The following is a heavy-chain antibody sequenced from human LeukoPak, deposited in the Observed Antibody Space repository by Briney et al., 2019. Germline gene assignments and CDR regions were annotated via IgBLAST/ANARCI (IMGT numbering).Heavy chain of an antibody. Sequence: SETLSLTCAVYGGYSSGYYWSWIRQPPGKGLEWIGEINHSGSTNYNPSLKSRVTISVDTSKNQFSLKLSSVTAADTAVYYCARGRLWFGEFPIWFDPWGQGTLVTVSS. V-gene: IGHV4-34*01. CDR3: ARGRLWFGEFPIWFDP. J-gene: IGHJ5*02. D-gene: IGHD3-10*01. CDR2: INHSGST. CDR1: GGYSSGYY.